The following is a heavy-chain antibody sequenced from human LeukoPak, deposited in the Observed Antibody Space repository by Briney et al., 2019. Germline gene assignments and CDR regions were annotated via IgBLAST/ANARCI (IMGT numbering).Heavy chain of an antibody. J-gene: IGHJ5*02. Sequence: GRSLRLSCAASGFTFSSYGMLWVRQAPGKGLEWVAVISYDGSNKYYADSVKGRFTISRGNSKNTLYLQMNSLRAEDTAVYYCAKTPRNWNYPNWFDPWGQGTLVTVSS. CDR2: ISYDGSNK. V-gene: IGHV3-30*18. CDR1: GFTFSSYG. CDR3: AKTPRNWNYPNWFDP. D-gene: IGHD1-7*01.